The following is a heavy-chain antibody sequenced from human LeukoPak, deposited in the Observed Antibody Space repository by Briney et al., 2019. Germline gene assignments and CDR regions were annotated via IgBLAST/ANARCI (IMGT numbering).Heavy chain of an antibody. CDR1: GFTFSSYW. Sequence: GGSLRLSCAASGFTFSSYWMHWVRQAPGEGMVWVSRINTDRSSTSYADIVKGRFTISRDNAKNTLYLQMNSLRAEDTAVYYCARDRVRDYWGQGTLVTVSS. CDR2: INTDRSST. V-gene: IGHV3-74*01. CDR3: ARDRVRDY. J-gene: IGHJ4*02.